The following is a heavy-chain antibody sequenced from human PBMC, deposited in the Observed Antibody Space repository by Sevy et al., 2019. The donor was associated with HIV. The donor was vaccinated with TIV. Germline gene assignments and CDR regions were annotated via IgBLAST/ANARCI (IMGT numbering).Heavy chain of an antibody. CDR3: AREEDSRY. CDR2: ISYDGSNK. CDR1: GFTFSSYA. J-gene: IGHJ4*02. Sequence: GGSLRLSCAASGFTFSSYAMHWVRQAPGKGLEWVAVISYDGSNKYYADSVKGRFIISRDNSKNTLYLQMNSLRAEDTAVYYCAREEDSRYWGQGTLVTVSS. V-gene: IGHV3-30-3*01.